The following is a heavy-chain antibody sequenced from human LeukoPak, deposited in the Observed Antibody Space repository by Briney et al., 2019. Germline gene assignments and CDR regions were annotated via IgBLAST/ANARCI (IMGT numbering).Heavy chain of an antibody. V-gene: IGHV3-21*01. Sequence: PGGSLRLSCAASGFTFISYSMNWVRQAPGKGLEWVSSISSSSNYIYYADSVKGRFTISRDNSKNTLYLQMNSLRAEDTAVYYCAKVSDSSGWYVFGYWGQGTLVTASS. J-gene: IGHJ4*02. CDR1: GFTFISYS. CDR3: AKVSDSSGWYVFGY. D-gene: IGHD6-19*01. CDR2: ISSSSNYI.